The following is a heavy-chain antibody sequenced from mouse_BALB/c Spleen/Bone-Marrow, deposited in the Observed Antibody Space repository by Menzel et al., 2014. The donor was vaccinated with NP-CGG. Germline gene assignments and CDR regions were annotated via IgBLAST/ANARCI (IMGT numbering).Heavy chain of an antibody. D-gene: IGHD2-13*01. J-gene: IGHJ3*01. CDR2: INPHSSTI. CDR3: ESLGDRGWFAY. CDR1: GFDFSRYW. Sequence: EVKLVESGGGLVQPGGSLKLSCAASGFDFSRYWMSWVRQAPGKGLEWIGEINPHSSTINYTPSLKDKFIISRDNAKNTLYLQMSKVRSEDTALYYCESLGDRGWFAYWGQGTLVTDSA. V-gene: IGHV4-1*02.